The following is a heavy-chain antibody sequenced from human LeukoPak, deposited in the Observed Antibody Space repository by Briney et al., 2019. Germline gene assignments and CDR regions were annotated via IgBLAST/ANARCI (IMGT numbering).Heavy chain of an antibody. J-gene: IGHJ4*02. CDR2: TYYRSKWYN. CDR1: GGSVSSNSAA. CDR3: ARDGPLAPYSSSWKRFDY. V-gene: IGHV6-1*01. D-gene: IGHD6-13*01. Sequence: TSQTLSLTCAISGGSVSSNSAAWNWIRQSPARGLEWLGRTYYRSKWYNDYAVSVKSRITLNPDTSKNQFSLQLNSVTPEDTAVYYCARDGPLAPYSSSWKRFDYWGQGTLVTVSS.